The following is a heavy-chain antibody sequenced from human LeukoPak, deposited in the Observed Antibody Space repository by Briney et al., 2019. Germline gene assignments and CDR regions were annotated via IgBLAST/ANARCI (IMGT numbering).Heavy chain of an antibody. CDR1: GGSISSSSYY. CDR2: IYYSGST. J-gene: IGHJ5*02. V-gene: IGHV4-39*01. D-gene: IGHD3-3*01. CDR3: ARQNYDFWIGPPALFDP. Sequence: NTSETLSLTCTVSGGSISSSSYYWGWIRQPPGKGLEWIGSIYYSGSTYYNPSLKSRVTISVDTSKNQFSLKLSSVTAADTAVYYCARQNYDFWIGPPALFDPWGQGTLVTVSS.